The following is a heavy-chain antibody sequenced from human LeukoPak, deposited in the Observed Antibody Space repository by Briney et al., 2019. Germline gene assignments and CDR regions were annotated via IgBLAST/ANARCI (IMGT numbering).Heavy chain of an antibody. J-gene: IGHJ4*02. CDR1: GYSFTSYW. CDR3: AIDSPGWYVFDY. CDR2: IYPCDSDT. D-gene: IGHD6-19*01. V-gene: IGHV5-51*01. Sequence: GESLKISRKGSGYSFTSYWIGWVRQIPGKGLEWMVIIYPCDSDTRYSPSFQGQVTISADKSINTACLQWSSLKASDTAMYYCAIDSPGWYVFDYWGQGTLVTVSS.